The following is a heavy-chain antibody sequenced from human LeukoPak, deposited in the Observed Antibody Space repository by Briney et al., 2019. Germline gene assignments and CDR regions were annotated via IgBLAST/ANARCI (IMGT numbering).Heavy chain of an antibody. CDR3: TRRSLGELSLSVGSRYGFDP. Sequence: GGSLRLSCAASGFTFSGSAMHWVRQASGKGLEWVGRIRSKANSYATAYAASVKGRFTISRDDSKNTAYLQMNSLKTEDTAVYYCTRRSLGELSLSVGSRYGFDPWGQGTLVTVSS. D-gene: IGHD3-16*02. J-gene: IGHJ5*02. CDR2: IRSKANSYAT. V-gene: IGHV3-73*01. CDR1: GFTFSGSA.